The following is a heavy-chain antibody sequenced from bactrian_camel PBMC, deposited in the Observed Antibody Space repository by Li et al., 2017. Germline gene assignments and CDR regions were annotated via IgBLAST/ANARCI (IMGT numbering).Heavy chain of an antibody. J-gene: IGHJ4*01. D-gene: IGHD1*01. CDR1: GAIASTNS. CDR3: AAVEPWCPGGWLDLPGTYNN. Sequence: QLVESGGGSVQAGGSLRLSCTASGAIASTNSVAWFRQAPGKEREGVASIAPDGTTEYTNSVKGRFTISKDYADNTLYLQMNSLEVEDTAIYYCAAVEPWCPGGWLDLPGTYNNWGQGTQVTVS. CDR2: IAPDGTT. V-gene: IGHV3S53*01.